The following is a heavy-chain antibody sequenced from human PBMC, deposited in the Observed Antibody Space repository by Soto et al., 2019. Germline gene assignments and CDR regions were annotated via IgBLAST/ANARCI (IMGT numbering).Heavy chain of an antibody. D-gene: IGHD2-2*01. V-gene: IGHV1-18*01. J-gene: IGHJ6*02. Sequence: ASVKVSCKASGYMFTTYGVSCVRQAPLQWREWMGWISGYNAKTNYAQKLQGRVTMTTDTSTSTAYMELRSLRSDDTAVYYCARDAGAIVTISAALDVWGQGTTVTVSS. CDR1: GYMFTTYG. CDR3: ARDAGAIVTISAALDV. CDR2: ISGYNAKT.